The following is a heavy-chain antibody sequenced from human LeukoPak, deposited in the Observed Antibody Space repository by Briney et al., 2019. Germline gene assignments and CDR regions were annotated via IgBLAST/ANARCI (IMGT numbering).Heavy chain of an antibody. D-gene: IGHD5-12*01. V-gene: IGHV5-51*01. CDR3: ARHKRDSGYEVDY. CDR1: GYSFTSYW. Sequence: GESLKISCKGSGYSFTSYWIGWVRQMPGKGLEWMGIIYPADSDTRYSPSFQGQVTISADKSISTAYLQWSSLKASDTAMYYCARHKRDSGYEVDYWGQGTLVTVSS. J-gene: IGHJ4*02. CDR2: IYPADSDT.